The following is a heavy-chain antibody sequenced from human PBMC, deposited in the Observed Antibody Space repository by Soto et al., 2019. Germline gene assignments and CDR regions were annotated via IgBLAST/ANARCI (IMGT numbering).Heavy chain of an antibody. D-gene: IGHD3-22*01. CDR2: ISSNGGNA. CDR1: GFIFTNYA. V-gene: IGHV3-30-3*01. Sequence: QVQLVESGGDVAHPGKSLRLSCAASGFIFTNYAMHWVRQAPGRGLEWVAVISSNGGNADSADSVKGRFTISKDNSKNTVFLRMDSLRPEDSAIYYCARDRSFGTSGYYSWDLWGQGTLVTVSS. CDR3: ARDRSFGTSGYYSWDL. J-gene: IGHJ5*02.